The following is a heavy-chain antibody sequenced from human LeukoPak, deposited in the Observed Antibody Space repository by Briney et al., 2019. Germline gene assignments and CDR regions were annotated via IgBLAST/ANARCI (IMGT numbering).Heavy chain of an antibody. CDR1: GFTFSGYT. Sequence: GGSLRLSCTASGFTFSGYTMHWVRQAPGRGLEWVSSIISRSDYIYDADSVKGRFTISRDNAKNSLYLQMNSLRAEDTAVYYCAREGSGLGYFDYWGQGTLVTVSS. CDR3: AREGSGLGYFDY. V-gene: IGHV3-21*01. J-gene: IGHJ4*02. D-gene: IGHD3-3*01. CDR2: IISRSDYI.